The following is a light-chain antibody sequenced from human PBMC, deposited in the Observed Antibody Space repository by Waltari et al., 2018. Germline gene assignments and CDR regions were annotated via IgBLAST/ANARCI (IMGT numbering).Light chain of an antibody. J-gene: IGLJ1*01. Sequence: QSALTQPPSASGSPGQSVTIPCTGASSDIGAVPWYQHHPGKAPKLMIYDVTKRPSGVPDRFSGSGSGNTASLTVSGLQPEDEADYYCTSDAGSNSNSFYVFGTGTKVTVL. CDR2: DVT. V-gene: IGLV2-8*01. CDR1: SSDIGA. CDR3: TSDAGSNSNSFYV.